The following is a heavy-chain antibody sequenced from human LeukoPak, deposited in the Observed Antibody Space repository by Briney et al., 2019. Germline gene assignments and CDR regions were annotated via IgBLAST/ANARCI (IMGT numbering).Heavy chain of an antibody. V-gene: IGHV1-18*04. Sequence: ASVKVSCKASGYTFTRYYVNWVRQAPGQGLEWMGWISGHTYNTNYAQNLRDRVTMTIDTSTSTAYMELRSLKSDDTAVYYCAKDRLTFYDSSGPFDFWGQGTLVTVSS. J-gene: IGHJ4*02. CDR1: GYTFTRYY. CDR2: ISGHTYNT. CDR3: AKDRLTFYDSSGPFDF. D-gene: IGHD3-22*01.